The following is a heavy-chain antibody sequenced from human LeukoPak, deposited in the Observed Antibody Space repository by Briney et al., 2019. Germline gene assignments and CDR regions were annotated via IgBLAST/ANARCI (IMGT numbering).Heavy chain of an antibody. V-gene: IGHV1-8*01. J-gene: IGHJ4*02. D-gene: IGHD3-10*01. CDR2: MNPNSGNT. CDR1: GYTFTIYD. Sequence: ASVTVSFKASGYTFTIYDINWVRQATGQGLEWMGWMNPNSGNTGYAQKFQGRVTMTRNTSISTAYMELSSLRSEDTAVYYCARGPPPYSMVRGVIGDYWGQGTLVTVSS. CDR3: ARGPPPYSMVRGVIGDY.